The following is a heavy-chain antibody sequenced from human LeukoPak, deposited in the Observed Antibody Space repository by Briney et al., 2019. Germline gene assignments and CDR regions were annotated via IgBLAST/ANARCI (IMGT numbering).Heavy chain of an antibody. D-gene: IGHD6-19*01. V-gene: IGHV1-2*02. CDR2: INPNTGDT. Sequence: GASVKVSCRASGYTFTSYGISWVRQAPGQGLEYLGWINPNTGDTHYAQNFQGRVTMTRDTSISTAYMDLSGLTSDDTAVYYCAKVIEGAVAFDYWGQGTLVTVSS. J-gene: IGHJ4*02. CDR3: AKVIEGAVAFDY. CDR1: GYTFTSYG.